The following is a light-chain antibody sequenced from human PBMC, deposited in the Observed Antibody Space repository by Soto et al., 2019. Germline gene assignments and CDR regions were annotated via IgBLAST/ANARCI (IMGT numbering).Light chain of an antibody. CDR2: DAS. CDR1: QSVSSY. CDR3: QQRSNWPAWT. Sequence: EIVLTQSPATLSLSPGERATLSCRASQSVSSYLAWYQQKPGQAPRLLIYDASNRATGIPARFSGSGSGTDFTLTISSLEPKDFAVYYCQQRSNWPAWTFGQGTKVDIK. V-gene: IGKV3-11*01. J-gene: IGKJ1*01.